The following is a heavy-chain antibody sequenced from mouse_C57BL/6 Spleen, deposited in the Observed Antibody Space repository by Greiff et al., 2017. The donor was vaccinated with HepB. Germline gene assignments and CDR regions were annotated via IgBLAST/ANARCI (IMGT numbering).Heavy chain of an antibody. CDR3: ARLYYDYDSFDS. CDR1: GYTFTSYW. J-gene: IGHJ2*01. Sequence: QVQLQQPGAELVKPGASVKMSCKASGYTFTSYWITWVKQRPGQGLEWIGDIYPGSGSTNYNEKFKSKATLTVDTSSSTAYMQLSSLTSEDSAVYYCARLYYDYDSFDSWGQGTPLPVSS. D-gene: IGHD2-4*01. V-gene: IGHV1-55*01. CDR2: IYPGSGST.